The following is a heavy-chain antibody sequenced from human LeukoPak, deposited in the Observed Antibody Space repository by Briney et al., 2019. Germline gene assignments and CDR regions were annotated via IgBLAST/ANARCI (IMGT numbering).Heavy chain of an antibody. CDR1: GYSFTSYW. J-gene: IGHJ5*02. CDR3: ARFSGPSLEKNWFDP. CDR2: IYPGDSDT. D-gene: IGHD3-10*01. Sequence: RGESLKISCKGSGYSFTSYWIGWVRQMPGKGLEWMGIIYPGDSDTRYSPSLQGPVTISADKSLSTAYLQWSSLEASDTAIYFCARFSGPSLEKNWFDPWGQGTLVTVSS. V-gene: IGHV5-51*01.